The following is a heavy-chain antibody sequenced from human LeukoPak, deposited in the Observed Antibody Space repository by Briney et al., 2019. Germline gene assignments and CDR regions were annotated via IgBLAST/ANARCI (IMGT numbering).Heavy chain of an antibody. CDR2: ISSSSNYI. CDR3: ATSRGPFSGSYLFSY. V-gene: IGHV3-21*01. CDR1: GFTFSSYS. D-gene: IGHD1-26*01. Sequence: GGSLRLSCAASGFTFSSYSMNWVRQAPGKGLEWVSSISSSSNYIYYADSVKGRFTISRDNAKNSLYLQVNSLRAEDTAVYYCATSRGPFSGSYLFSYWGQGTLVTVSS. J-gene: IGHJ4*02.